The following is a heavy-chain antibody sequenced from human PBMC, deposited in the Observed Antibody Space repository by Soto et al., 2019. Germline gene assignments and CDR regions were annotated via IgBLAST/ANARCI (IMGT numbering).Heavy chain of an antibody. CDR1: GFTFTRFS. CDR3: ARESEDLTSNFDY. CDR2: ISSTTNYI. Sequence: GGSMRLSCAASGFTFTRFSMNWVRQAPGKVLEWVSSISSTTNYIYYGDSMKGRFTISRDNAKNSLYLEMNSLRAEDTAVYYCARESEDLTSNFDYWGQGTLVTVSS. J-gene: IGHJ4*02. V-gene: IGHV3-21*06.